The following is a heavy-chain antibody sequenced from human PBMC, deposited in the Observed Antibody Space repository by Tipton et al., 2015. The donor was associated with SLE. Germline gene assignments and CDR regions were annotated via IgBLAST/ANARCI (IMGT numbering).Heavy chain of an antibody. Sequence: TLSLTCTVSGGSISSYYWSWIRQPPGKGLEWFGEINHSGSTNYNPSLKSRVTISVDTSKNQFSLKLSSVTAADTAVYYCARGGVLRFLEWLLYRYRFFDYWGQGTLVTVSS. CDR2: INHSGST. CDR1: GGSISSYY. CDR3: ARGGVLRFLEWLLYRYRFFDY. V-gene: IGHV4-34*01. J-gene: IGHJ4*02. D-gene: IGHD3-3*01.